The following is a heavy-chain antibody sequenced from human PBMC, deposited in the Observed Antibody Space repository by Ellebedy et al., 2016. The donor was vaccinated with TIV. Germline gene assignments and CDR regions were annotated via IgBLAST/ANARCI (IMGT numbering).Heavy chain of an antibody. CDR1: GGSINSSDYY. J-gene: IGHJ4*02. CDR2: IYYSGST. V-gene: IGHV4-61*08. D-gene: IGHD3-10*01. Sequence: MPGGSLRLSCTVSGGSINSSDYYWNWIRQPPGKGLEWIGYIYYSGSTNYNPSLKSRVTISVDTSKNQFSLKLSSVTAADTAVYYCATDRGRRRSLDYWGQGTLVTVSS. CDR3: ATDRGRRRSLDY.